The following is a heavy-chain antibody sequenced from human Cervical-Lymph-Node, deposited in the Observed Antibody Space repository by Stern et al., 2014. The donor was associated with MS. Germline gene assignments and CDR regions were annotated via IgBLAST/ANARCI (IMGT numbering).Heavy chain of an antibody. J-gene: IGHJ4*02. Sequence: QVQLQESGPGLVKPSQTLSLTCSVSGGSISSGNYYWSWIRHPAGKGLEWIGRISTSGTTDYNPSLTSRVTISGDTPKTQFSRKLNSVTAADTAVYYCARDNGDYGFDNWGQGTLVTVSS. D-gene: IGHD4-17*01. CDR1: GGSISSGNYY. CDR3: ARDNGDYGFDN. V-gene: IGHV4-61*02. CDR2: ISTSGTT.